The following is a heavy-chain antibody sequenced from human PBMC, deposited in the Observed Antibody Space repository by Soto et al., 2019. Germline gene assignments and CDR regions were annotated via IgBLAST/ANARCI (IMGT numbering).Heavy chain of an antibody. CDR1: SGPSSSHN. V-gene: IGHV4-59*08. CDR3: VRQGIGYLHGLVDV. D-gene: IGHD1-1*01. Sequence: QVQLQQSGPGLVKPSETLSLTCTVSSGPSSSHNWGWIRQPPGRGLEWIGYVYDTGDTSYNPSLRSRVTISADTTTNHISLTLTSVTAADTAVYYCVRQGIGYLHGLVDVWGQRTTVSVSS. J-gene: IGHJ6*02. CDR2: VYDTGDT.